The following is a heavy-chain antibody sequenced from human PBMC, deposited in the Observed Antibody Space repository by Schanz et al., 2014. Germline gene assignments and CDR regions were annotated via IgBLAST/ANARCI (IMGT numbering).Heavy chain of an antibody. CDR3: ARENTAVAGMPRVMDV. CDR1: GYTFTDYY. CDR2: LNPHSGGT. Sequence: QVQLVQSGAEVKRPGASVKISCKASGYTFTDYYMNWVRQAPGQGLEWMGWLNPHSGGTHYALRFQGRVTMTRDTSISTAYMELSRLTSDDTAVFFCARENTAVAGMPRVMDVWGQGTTVTVTS. D-gene: IGHD6-19*01. J-gene: IGHJ6*02. V-gene: IGHV1-2*02.